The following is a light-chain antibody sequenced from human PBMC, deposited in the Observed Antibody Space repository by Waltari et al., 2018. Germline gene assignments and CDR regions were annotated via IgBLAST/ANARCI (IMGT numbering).Light chain of an antibody. CDR3: QQYFSFPLT. CDR1: ESINKW. CDR2: EAS. V-gene: IGKV1-5*03. Sequence: DIQMTQSPSTLSASVGDRVTITCRASESINKWLAWYQQKPGTAPKVLIYEASNLDSGVPSRFSGSGSGTEFTLTISSLQPGDFAGYYCQQYFSFPLTFGGGTKVEVK. J-gene: IGKJ4*01.